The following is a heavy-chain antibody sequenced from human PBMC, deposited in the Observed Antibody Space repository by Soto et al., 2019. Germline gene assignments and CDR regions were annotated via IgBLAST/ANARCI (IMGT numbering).Heavy chain of an antibody. J-gene: IGHJ4*02. D-gene: IGHD3-22*01. V-gene: IGHV1-3*05. CDR3: ARGSGYYYWDDY. Sequence: QVQVVQSGAEEKKPGASVKFSCKASGYTFTSYAMHWVRQAPGQRLEWMGWINAGNGNTKYSQKFQGRVTITRDTSASTAYMELSSLRSEDTAVYYCARGSGYYYWDDYWGQGTLVTVSS. CDR1: GYTFTSYA. CDR2: INAGNGNT.